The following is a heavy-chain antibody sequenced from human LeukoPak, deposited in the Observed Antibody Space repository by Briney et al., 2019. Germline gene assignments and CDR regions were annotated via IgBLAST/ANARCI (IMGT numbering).Heavy chain of an antibody. CDR2: IIPIFGTA. CDR3: GGGSGSYGDAFDI. J-gene: IGHJ3*02. V-gene: IGHV1-69*05. CDR1: GGTFSSYA. Sequence: GSSVKVSCKASGGTFSSYAISWVRQAPGQGLEWMGRIIPIFGTANYAQRFQGRVTITTDESTSTAYMELSSLRSEDTAVYYCGGGSGSYGDAFDIWGQGTMVTVSS. D-gene: IGHD3-10*01.